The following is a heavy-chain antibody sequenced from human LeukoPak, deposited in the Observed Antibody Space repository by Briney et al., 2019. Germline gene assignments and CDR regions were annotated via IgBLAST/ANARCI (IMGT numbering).Heavy chain of an antibody. V-gene: IGHV4-39*07. CDR3: ASLPLIAVAVDPGRNFDY. Sequence: SETLSLTCTVSGGSISSSSYYWGWIRQPPGKGLEWIASIYYSGSTYYNPSLKSRVTISVDTSKNQFSLKLSSVTAADTAVYYCASLPLIAVAVDPGRNFDYWGQGTLVTVSS. CDR2: IYYSGST. CDR1: GGSISSSSYY. D-gene: IGHD6-19*01. J-gene: IGHJ4*02.